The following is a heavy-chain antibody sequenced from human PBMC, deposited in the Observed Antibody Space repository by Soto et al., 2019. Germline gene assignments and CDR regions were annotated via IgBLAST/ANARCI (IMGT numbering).Heavy chain of an antibody. V-gene: IGHV3-33*01. Sequence: QVQLVESGGGVVQPGRSLRLSCAASGFTFSSYGMHWVRQAPGKGLEWVAVIWYDGSNKYYADSVKGRFTISRDNSKNTLYLQMNSLRAEDTAVYYCAQLPTPRYNGNPGHDAFDIWGQGTMVTVSS. D-gene: IGHD1-20*01. J-gene: IGHJ3*02. CDR2: IWYDGSNK. CDR3: AQLPTPRYNGNPGHDAFDI. CDR1: GFTFSSYG.